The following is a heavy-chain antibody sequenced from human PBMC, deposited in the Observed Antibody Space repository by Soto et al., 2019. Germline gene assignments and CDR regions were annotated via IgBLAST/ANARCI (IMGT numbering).Heavy chain of an antibody. CDR1: GDSIISSDFY. V-gene: IGHV4-39*01. D-gene: IGHD3-3*02. CDR3: ARHSLALRKNNWFDP. J-gene: IGHJ5*02. CDR2: IFYLGSS. Sequence: QLQLQESGPGLVKPSETLSLTCTVSGDSIISSDFYWGWVRQPPGKGLEWIGSIFYLGSSYYNPSLKSRVTLSVDTSRNQFSRRLRSVTAADTALYFCARHSLALRKNNWFDPWGQGIMVTVSS.